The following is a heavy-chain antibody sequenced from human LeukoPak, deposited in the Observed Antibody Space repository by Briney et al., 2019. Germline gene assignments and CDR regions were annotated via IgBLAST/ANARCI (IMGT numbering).Heavy chain of an antibody. CDR1: GYTFTSYD. D-gene: IGHD6-19*01. CDR3: ARGLYSSGWADWYFDL. J-gene: IGHJ2*01. CDR2: MNPNSGNT. Sequence: ASVKVSCKASGYTFTSYDINWVRQATGQGLEWMGWMNPNSGNTGYAQKFQGWVTMTRDTSISTAYMELSRLRSDDTAVYYCARGLYSSGWADWYFDLWGRGTLVTVSS. V-gene: IGHV1-8*02.